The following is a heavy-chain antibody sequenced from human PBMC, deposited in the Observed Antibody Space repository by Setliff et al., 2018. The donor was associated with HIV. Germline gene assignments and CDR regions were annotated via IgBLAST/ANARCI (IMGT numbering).Heavy chain of an antibody. CDR2: INPYNGNT. CDR1: GYTFTSYG. Sequence: ASVKVSCKASGYTFTSYGISWVRQAPGQGLEWMGWINPYNGNTNYAQKLQRRVTMTTDTSTSTAYMDLRSLRSDDTAVYYCARDDRGRVRGVGPFDPWGQGTLVTVSS. J-gene: IGHJ5*02. V-gene: IGHV1-18*01. CDR3: ARDDRGRVRGVGPFDP. D-gene: IGHD3-10*01.